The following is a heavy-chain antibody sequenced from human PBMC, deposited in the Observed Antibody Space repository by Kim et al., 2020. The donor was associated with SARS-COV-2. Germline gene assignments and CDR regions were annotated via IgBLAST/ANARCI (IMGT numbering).Heavy chain of an antibody. CDR3: AKDISGYGALGS. Sequence: GGSLRLSCAASGFTFDDYAMHWVRQAPGKGLEWVSGISWNSGSIGYADSVKGRFTISRDNAKNSLYLQMNSLRAEDTALYYCAKDISGYGALGSWGQGTLVTVSS. CDR1: GFTFDDYA. CDR2: ISWNSGSI. V-gene: IGHV3-9*01. J-gene: IGHJ4*02. D-gene: IGHD1-1*01.